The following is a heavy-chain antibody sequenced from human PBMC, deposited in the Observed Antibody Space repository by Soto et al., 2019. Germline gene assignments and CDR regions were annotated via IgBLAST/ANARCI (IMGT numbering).Heavy chain of an antibody. CDR3: ARPSDGSYGYRYYYGMDV. Sequence: EVQLVESGGGLVKPGGSLRLSCAASGFTFSSYSMNWVRQAPGKGLEWVSSISSSSGYIYYADSVKGRFTISRDNAKNSLYLQMNSLRAEDTAVYYCARPSDGSYGYRYYYGMDVWGQGTTVTVSS. CDR2: ISSSSGYI. V-gene: IGHV3-21*02. CDR1: GFTFSSYS. J-gene: IGHJ6*02. D-gene: IGHD5-18*01.